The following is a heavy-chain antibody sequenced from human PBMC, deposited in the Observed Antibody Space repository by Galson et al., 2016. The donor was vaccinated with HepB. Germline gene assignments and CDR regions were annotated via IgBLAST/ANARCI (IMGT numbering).Heavy chain of an antibody. CDR1: GFTFGNFY. J-gene: IGHJ4*02. V-gene: IGHV3-11*01. D-gene: IGHD5-18*01. Sequence: SLRLSCAASGFTFGNFYMTWVRQAPGKGLQWLSYISTTGNTIYYADSVRGRFTISRDNAKNSLFLEMSSLRVDDTAIYYCARCRRYSHSCPFDSWGPGTLVTVSS. CDR2: ISTTGNTI. CDR3: ARCRRYSHSCPFDS.